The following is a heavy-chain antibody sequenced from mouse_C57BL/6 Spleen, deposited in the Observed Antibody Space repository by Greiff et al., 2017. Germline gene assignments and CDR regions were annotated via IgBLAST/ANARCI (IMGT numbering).Heavy chain of an antibody. CDR2: IDPETGGT. Sequence: QVQLKESGAELVRPGASVTLSCKASGYTFTDYEMHWVKQTPVHGLEWIGAIDPETGGTAYNPKFKGKAILTADKSSSTAYMELRSLTSEDSAVYYCTKGAYYGKAMDYWGQGTSVTVSS. CDR3: TKGAYYGKAMDY. V-gene: IGHV1-15*01. J-gene: IGHJ4*01. CDR1: GYTFTDYE. D-gene: IGHD2-10*01.